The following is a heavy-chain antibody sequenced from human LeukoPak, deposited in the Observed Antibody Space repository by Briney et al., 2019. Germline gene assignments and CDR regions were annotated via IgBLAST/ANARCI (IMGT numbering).Heavy chain of an antibody. J-gene: IGHJ4*02. V-gene: IGHV3-73*01. Sequence: AGGSLRLPCAASGFTFSGSAMHWVRQASGKGLEWVGRIRSKANSYATAYAASVKGRFTISRDDSKNTAYLQMNSLKTEDTAVYYCTGRGNNFDYWGQGTLVTVSS. D-gene: IGHD1-14*01. CDR2: IRSKANSYAT. CDR3: TGRGNNFDY. CDR1: GFTFSGSA.